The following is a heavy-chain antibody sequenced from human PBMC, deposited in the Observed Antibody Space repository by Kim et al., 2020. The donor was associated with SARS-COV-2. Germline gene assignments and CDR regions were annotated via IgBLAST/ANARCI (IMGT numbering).Heavy chain of an antibody. CDR3: ASTVLGSSSSRRDYYYY. CDR1: GFTFSSYA. Sequence: GGSLRLSCAASGFTFSSYAMHWVRQAPGKGLEWVAVISYDGSNKYYADSVKGRFTISRDNSKNTLYLQMNSLRAEDTAVYYCASTVLGSSSSRRDYYYY. CDR2: ISYDGSNK. V-gene: IGHV3-30-3*01. J-gene: IGHJ6*01. D-gene: IGHD6-6*01.